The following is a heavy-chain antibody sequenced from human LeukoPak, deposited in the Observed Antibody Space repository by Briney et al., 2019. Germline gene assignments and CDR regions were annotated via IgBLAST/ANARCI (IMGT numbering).Heavy chain of an antibody. J-gene: IGHJ6*03. V-gene: IGHV4-34*01. CDR3: ARGQSDWEYYYYYYMDV. Sequence: PSETLSLTCAVYGGSFSGYYWSWIRQPPGKGLEWIGEINHSGSTNYNPSLKSRVTISVDTSKNQFSLKLSSVTAADTAVYYCARGQSDWEYYYYYYMDVWGKGTTVTVSS. D-gene: IGHD2-21*02. CDR2: INHSGST. CDR1: GGSFSGYY.